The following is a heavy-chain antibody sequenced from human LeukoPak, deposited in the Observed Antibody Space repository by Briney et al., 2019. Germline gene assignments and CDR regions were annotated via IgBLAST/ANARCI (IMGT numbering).Heavy chain of an antibody. CDR3: AKADIVVVPAAFDY. Sequence: PGGSLTLSCAASGFTFSSYAMSWVRQAPGKGLEWVSAISGSGGSTYYADSVKGRFTISRDNSKNTLYLPMNSLRAEDTAVYYCAKADIVVVPAAFDYWGQGALVTVSS. D-gene: IGHD2-2*01. CDR2: ISGSGGST. CDR1: GFTFSSYA. V-gene: IGHV3-23*01. J-gene: IGHJ4*02.